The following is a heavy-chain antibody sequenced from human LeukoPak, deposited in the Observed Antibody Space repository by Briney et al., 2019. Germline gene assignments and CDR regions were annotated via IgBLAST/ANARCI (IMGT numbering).Heavy chain of an antibody. J-gene: IGHJ4*02. CDR2: ISSSSSYI. Sequence: PGGSLRLSCAASGFTFSSYSMNWVRQAPGKGVEWVSSISSSSSYISYADSVKGRFTISRDNAKNSLYLQMNSLRAEDTAVYYCARADTAMLAYWGQGTLVTVSS. CDR3: ARADTAMLAY. D-gene: IGHD5-18*01. CDR1: GFTFSSYS. V-gene: IGHV3-21*01.